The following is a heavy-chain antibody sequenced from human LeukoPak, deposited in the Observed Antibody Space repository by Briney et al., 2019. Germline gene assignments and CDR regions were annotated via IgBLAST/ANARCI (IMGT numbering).Heavy chain of an antibody. CDR2: ISYDGSNK. CDR3: AKARSSWSSPFDY. Sequence: PGGSLRLSCAASGFTFSSYGVHWGRQAPGKGLEWVAVISYDGSNKYYANSVKGRFTISRDNSKNTLYLQMNSLRAEDTAVYYRAKARSSWSSPFDYWGQGTLVTVSS. V-gene: IGHV3-30*18. J-gene: IGHJ4*02. D-gene: IGHD6-13*01. CDR1: GFTFSSYG.